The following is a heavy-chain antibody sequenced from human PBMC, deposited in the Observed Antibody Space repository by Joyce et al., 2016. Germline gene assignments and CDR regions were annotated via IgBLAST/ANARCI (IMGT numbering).Heavy chain of an antibody. CDR2: INHSGST. CDR3: ARGESTVPVGGGLYYYYGMDV. CDR1: GGSFSGSY. Sequence: QVQLQQWGAGLLKPSETLSLTCAVYGGSFSGSYWSWIRQPPGKGLEWIGEINHSGSTNYNPSLKSRVTIPVDTSKNQFSLKLSSVTAADTAVYYCARGESTVPVGGGLYYYYGMDVWGQGTTVTVSS. D-gene: IGHD2-15*01. J-gene: IGHJ6*02. V-gene: IGHV4-34*01.